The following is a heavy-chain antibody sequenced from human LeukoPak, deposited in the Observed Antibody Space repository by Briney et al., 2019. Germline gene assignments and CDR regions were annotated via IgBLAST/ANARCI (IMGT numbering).Heavy chain of an antibody. CDR1: GFTFSAFW. CDR2: INSDGSST. CDR3: ARGLVHDTSGYYSDY. V-gene: IGHV3-74*01. Sequence: GGSLRLSCAASGFTFSAFWMHWVRQAPGKGLVWVSRINSDGSSTTYADSVKGRFTVSRDNAKNTLYLQMDSLRAEDSAVYYRARGLVHDTSGYYSDYWGQGILVTVSS. J-gene: IGHJ4*02. D-gene: IGHD3-22*01.